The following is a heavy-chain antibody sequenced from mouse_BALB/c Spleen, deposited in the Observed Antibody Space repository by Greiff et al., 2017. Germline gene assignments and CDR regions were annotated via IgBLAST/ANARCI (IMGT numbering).Heavy chain of an antibody. J-gene: IGHJ2*01. CDR1: GYTFTDYN. CDR2: IDPANGNT. Sequence: EVQLQESGPELVKPGASVKISCKASGYTFTDYNMHWVKQSHGKSLEWIGRIDPANGNTKYDPNFQGKATITADTSSNTAYLQLSSLTSEDTAVYYCTRRWDGDYWGQGTTLTVSS. CDR3: TRRWDGDY. V-gene: IGHV1S29*02. D-gene: IGHD4-1*01.